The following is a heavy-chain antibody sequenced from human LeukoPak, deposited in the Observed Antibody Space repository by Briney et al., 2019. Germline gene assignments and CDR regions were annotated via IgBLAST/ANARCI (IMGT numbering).Heavy chain of an antibody. CDR2: ISYDGSNK. CDR1: GFTFSSYG. CDR3: AKDGGDSLGCYYDSSGYSFDY. D-gene: IGHD3-22*01. J-gene: IGHJ4*02. Sequence: PGGSLRLSCAASGFTFSSYGMHWVRQAPGKGLEWVAVISYDGSNKYYADSVKGRFTISRDNSKNTLYLQMNSLRAEDTAVYYCAKDGGDSLGCYYDSSGYSFDYWGQGTLVTVSS. V-gene: IGHV3-30*18.